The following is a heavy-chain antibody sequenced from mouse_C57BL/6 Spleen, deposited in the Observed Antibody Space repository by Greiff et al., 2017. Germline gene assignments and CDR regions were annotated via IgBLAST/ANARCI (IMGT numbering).Heavy chain of an antibody. J-gene: IGHJ2*01. CDR3: ARRSDY. CDR1: GYTFTSYW. V-gene: IGHV1-50*01. CDR2: IDPSDSYT. Sequence: QVQLQQPGAELVKPGASVKLSCKASGYTFTSYWMQWVKQRPGQGLEWIGEIDPSDSYTNYNQKFKGKATLTVDTSSSTAYMQLSSLTSEDSAVYYCARRSDYWGQGTTLIVSS.